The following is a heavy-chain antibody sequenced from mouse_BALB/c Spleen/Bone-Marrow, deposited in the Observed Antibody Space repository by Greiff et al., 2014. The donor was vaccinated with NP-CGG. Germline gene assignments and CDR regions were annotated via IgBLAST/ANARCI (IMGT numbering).Heavy chain of an antibody. D-gene: IGHD2-4*01. V-gene: IGHV1-7*01. CDR1: GYTFTTYW. CDR3: ARGLRDWYFDV. Sequence: QQPGAELAKPGASVKMSCKASGYTFTTYWIHWVKQRPGQGLEWIGYINPSTGNTEYNQKFRDRATLTADKSSSTPYMQLSSLTSEDSAVYYCARGLRDWYFDVWGAGTTVTVSS. J-gene: IGHJ1*01. CDR2: INPSTGNT.